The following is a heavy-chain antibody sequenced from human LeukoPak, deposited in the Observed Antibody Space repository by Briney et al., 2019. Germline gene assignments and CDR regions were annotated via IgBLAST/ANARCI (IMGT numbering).Heavy chain of an antibody. J-gene: IGHJ4*02. CDR1: GFTFSTYS. CDR2: ISSSSSTI. Sequence: GGSLRLSCTASGFTFSTYSMNWVRQAPGKGLGWVSYISSSSSTIYYADSVKGRFTISRDNAKNSLYLQMNSLRDEDTAVYYCARASFQRWLQLGGDWGQGTLVTVSS. D-gene: IGHD5-24*01. V-gene: IGHV3-48*02. CDR3: ARASFQRWLQLGGD.